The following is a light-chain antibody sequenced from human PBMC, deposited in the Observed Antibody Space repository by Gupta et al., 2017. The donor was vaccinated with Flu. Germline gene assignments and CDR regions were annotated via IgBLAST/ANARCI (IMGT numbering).Light chain of an antibody. J-gene: IGKJ1*01. CDR3: QQYNSYSGGT. CDR1: QSISSW. Sequence: GDRVTITCRASQSISSWLAWYQQKPGKAPNLLIYKASSLESGVPSRFRGSGSGTEFTLTISSLQPDDFATYYCQQYNSYSGGTFGQGTKVEIK. CDR2: KAS. V-gene: IGKV1-5*03.